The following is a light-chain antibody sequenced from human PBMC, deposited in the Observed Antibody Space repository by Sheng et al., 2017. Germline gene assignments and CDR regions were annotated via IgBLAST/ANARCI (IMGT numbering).Light chain of an antibody. V-gene: IGKV3-20*01. CDR3: QQYGSSPT. Sequence: LVLTQSPGTLSLSPGERATLSCRASRSVSSSYLAWYQQKPGQAPRLLIYGASSRATGIPDRFSGSGSGTDFTLSISRLEPEDSAVYYCQQYGSSPTFGQGTRLEIK. CDR2: GAS. CDR1: RSVSSSY. J-gene: IGKJ5*01.